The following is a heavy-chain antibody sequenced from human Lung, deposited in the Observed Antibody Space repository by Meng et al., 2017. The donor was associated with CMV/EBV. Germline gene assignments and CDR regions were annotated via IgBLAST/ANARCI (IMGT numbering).Heavy chain of an antibody. J-gene: IGHJ4*02. CDR2: IYHSGST. Sequence: QVELQESGAGRVEPSVTLSLTCAVSGGSISSSNWWSWVRQPPGKGLEWIGEIYHSGSTNYNPSLKSRVTISVDKSKNQFSLNLSSVTAADTAVYYCARVGQWLPIDYWGQGTLVTVSS. CDR3: ARVGQWLPIDY. V-gene: IGHV4-4*02. CDR1: GGSISSSNW. D-gene: IGHD6-19*01.